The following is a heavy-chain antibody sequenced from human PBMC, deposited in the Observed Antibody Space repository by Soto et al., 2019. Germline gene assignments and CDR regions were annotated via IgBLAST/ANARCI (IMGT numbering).Heavy chain of an antibody. Sequence: PGGSLRLSCAASGFTFSSYSMNWVRQAPGKGLEWVSSMSSSSSYIYYADSVKGRFTISRDNAKNSLYLQMNSLRAEDTAVDYCARVRIVVVTAIPGENAFDIGGQGTMVTVSS. CDR1: GFTFSSYS. V-gene: IGHV3-21*01. J-gene: IGHJ3*02. CDR3: ARVRIVVVTAIPGENAFDI. CDR2: MSSSSSYI. D-gene: IGHD2-21*02.